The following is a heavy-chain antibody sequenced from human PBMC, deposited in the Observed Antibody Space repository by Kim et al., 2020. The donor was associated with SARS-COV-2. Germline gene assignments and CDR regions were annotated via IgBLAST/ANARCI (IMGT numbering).Heavy chain of an antibody. J-gene: IGHJ4*02. CDR3: ATFGAGADY. V-gene: IGHV1-24*01. CDR2: GET. Sequence: GETIYAQKFQGRVTMTEDTSTDTAYMELSSLRSEDTAVYYCATFGAGADYWGQGTLVTVSS. D-gene: IGHD1-1*01.